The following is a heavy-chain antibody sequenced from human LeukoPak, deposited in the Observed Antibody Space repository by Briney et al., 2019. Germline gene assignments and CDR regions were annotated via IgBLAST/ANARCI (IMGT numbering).Heavy chain of an antibody. J-gene: IGHJ3*02. CDR1: GFTFDDYA. D-gene: IGHD5-24*01. Sequence: GGSLRLSCAASGFTFDDYAMHWVRHAPGKGLEWVSGISWNSGSIGYADSVRGRFTISRDNAKNTLYLQMNSLGAEDTAVYYCARGGYNHAFDIWGQGTVVTVSS. V-gene: IGHV3-9*01. CDR2: ISWNSGSI. CDR3: ARGGYNHAFDI.